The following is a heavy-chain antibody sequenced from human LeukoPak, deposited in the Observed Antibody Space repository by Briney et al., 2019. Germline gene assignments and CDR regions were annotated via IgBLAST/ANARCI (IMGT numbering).Heavy chain of an antibody. J-gene: IGHJ3*02. V-gene: IGHV1-2*02. D-gene: IGHD3-22*01. CDR1: GYAFTGYY. Sequence: ASLKVSCKASGYAFTGYYLHWVRQVPGQGLEWMGWINPNSGGTNSAQNFQGRVTMTTDTSISTAYLELRRLISDDTALYYCAREVRYYSDSSYAFDIWGQGTMVAVSS. CDR3: AREVRYYSDSSYAFDI. CDR2: INPNSGGT.